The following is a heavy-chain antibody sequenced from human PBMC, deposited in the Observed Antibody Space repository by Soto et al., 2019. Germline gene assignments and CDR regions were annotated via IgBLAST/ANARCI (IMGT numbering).Heavy chain of an antibody. CDR1: GYTFTGYY. J-gene: IGHJ3*02. Sequence: ASVKVSCKASGYTFTGYYMHWVRQAPGQGLEWMGWINPNSGGTNYAQKFQGRVTMTRDTSIGTAYMELSRLRSDDTDVYYCARQIDRSSPMDAWEIWGQGRVLAVSS. D-gene: IGHD6-6*01. CDR3: ARQIDRSSPMDAWEI. CDR2: INPNSGGT. V-gene: IGHV1-2*02.